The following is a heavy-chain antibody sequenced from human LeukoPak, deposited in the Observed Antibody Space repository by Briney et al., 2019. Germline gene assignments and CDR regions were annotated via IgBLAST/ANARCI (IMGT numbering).Heavy chain of an antibody. V-gene: IGHV4-30-2*01. CDR2: IYHSGST. CDR1: GGSISSGGYY. CDR3: ARDPSSTNMLAFDI. D-gene: IGHD2-2*01. Sequence: PSQTLSVTCTVSGGSISSGGYYWSWIRQPPGKGLEWIGYIYHSGSTYYNPSLKSRVTISVDRSKNQFSLKLSSVTAADTAVYYCARDPSSTNMLAFDIWGQGTMVTVSS. J-gene: IGHJ3*02.